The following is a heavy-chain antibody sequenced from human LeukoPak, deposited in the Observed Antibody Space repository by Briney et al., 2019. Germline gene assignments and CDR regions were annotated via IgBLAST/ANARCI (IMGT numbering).Heavy chain of an antibody. CDR1: GFTFSSYA. CDR3: AAEEYSSSTRPLDY. CDR2: FSGSGGST. J-gene: IGHJ4*02. Sequence: SGGSLRLSCAASGFTFSSYARGGVRQAPGKGLSGVSAFSGSGGSTYYADSVKGRFTISRDNSKNTLYLQMNSLRAEDTAVYYCAAEEYSSSTRPLDYWGQGTLVTVSS. D-gene: IGHD6-6*01. V-gene: IGHV3-23*01.